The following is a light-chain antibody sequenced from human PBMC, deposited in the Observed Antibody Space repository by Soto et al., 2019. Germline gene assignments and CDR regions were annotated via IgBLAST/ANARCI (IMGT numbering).Light chain of an antibody. V-gene: IGKV2-28*01. CDR2: LGS. CDR3: MQALQAPLT. J-gene: IGKJ1*01. CDR1: QSLLNSNGYNY. Sequence: DIVMTQSPLSLPVTPGEPASISCRTSQSLLNSNGYNYLDWYLQKPGQSPQLLIYLGSSRASGVPDRLSGSGSGTEFTRTISRVEAEDVGFYYCMQALQAPLTFGQGTKVDIK.